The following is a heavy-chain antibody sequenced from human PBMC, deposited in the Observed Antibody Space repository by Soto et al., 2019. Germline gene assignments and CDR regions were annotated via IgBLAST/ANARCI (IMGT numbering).Heavy chain of an antibody. CDR2: IKSKTDGGTT. CDR1: GFTFSNAW. J-gene: IGHJ4*02. V-gene: IGHV3-15*01. CDR3: TTSPTRILFRIVNYDY. D-gene: IGHD2-15*01. Sequence: EVQLVESGGGLVKPGGSLRLSCAASGFTFSNAWMSWVRQAPGKGLEWVGRIKSKTDGGTTDYAAPVKGRFTISRDDSKNTLYLQMNSLKTEDTAVYYCTTSPTRILFRIVNYDYWGQGTLVTVSS.